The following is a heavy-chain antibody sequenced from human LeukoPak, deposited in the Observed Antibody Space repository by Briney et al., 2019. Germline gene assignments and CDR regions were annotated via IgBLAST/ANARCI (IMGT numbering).Heavy chain of an antibody. V-gene: IGHV3-7*01. J-gene: IGHJ6*02. CDR3: ASYRVSHGMDV. Sequence: GGSLRLSCAASGFTFSTYWMAWVRQAPGKGLEWVANIKGDGSEKYHGDSVTGRLTISRDNAKNSLYLQMNSLRAEDTAIYYCASYRVSHGMDVWGQGTTVTVSS. D-gene: IGHD1-26*01. CDR2: IKGDGSEK. CDR1: GFTFSTYW.